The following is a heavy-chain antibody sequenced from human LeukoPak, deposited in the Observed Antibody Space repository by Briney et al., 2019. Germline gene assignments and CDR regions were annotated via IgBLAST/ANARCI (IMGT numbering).Heavy chain of an antibody. Sequence: SVKVSCKASGGTFSSYAISWVRQAPGQGLEWMGGIIPIFGTANYAQKFQGRVTITADESTSTAYMELSSLRSEDTAVYYCARDRALKGAELSLYRDMDVWAQGTTVTVSS. CDR3: ARDRALKGAELSLYRDMDV. J-gene: IGHJ6*02. CDR1: GGTFSSYA. V-gene: IGHV1-69*01. CDR2: IIPIFGTA. D-gene: IGHD3-16*02.